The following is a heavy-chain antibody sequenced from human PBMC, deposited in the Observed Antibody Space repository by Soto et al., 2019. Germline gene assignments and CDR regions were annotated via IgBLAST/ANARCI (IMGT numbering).Heavy chain of an antibody. CDR2: IIPIFGTA. D-gene: IGHD3-22*01. J-gene: IGHJ5*02. V-gene: IGHV1-69*12. CDR1: GGTFSSYA. Sequence: QVQLVQSGAEVKKPGSSVKVSCKASGGTFSSYAISWVRQAPGQGLEWMGEIIPIFGTANYAQKFQGRVTITADESTSTAGMELSSLRSEDTAVYYCARDRGPSSGYYPYWFDPWGQGTLVTVSS. CDR3: ARDRGPSSGYYPYWFDP.